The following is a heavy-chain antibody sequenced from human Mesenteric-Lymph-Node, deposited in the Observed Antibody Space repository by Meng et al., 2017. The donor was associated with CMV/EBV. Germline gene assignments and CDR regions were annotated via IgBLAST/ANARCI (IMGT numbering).Heavy chain of an antibody. CDR2: ISSSGSTI. D-gene: IGHD6-19*01. J-gene: IGHJ4*02. Sequence: GESLKISCAASGFTFSSYEMNWVRQAPGKGLEWVSYISSSGSTIYYADSVKGRFTISRDNAKNSLYLQMNSLRAEDTAVYYCARHTYPAGWYVSFDYWGQGTLVTVSS. CDR3: ARHTYPAGWYVSFDY. CDR1: GFTFSSYE. V-gene: IGHV3-48*03.